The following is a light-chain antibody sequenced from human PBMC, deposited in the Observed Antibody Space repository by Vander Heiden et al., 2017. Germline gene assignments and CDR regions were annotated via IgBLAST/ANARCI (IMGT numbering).Light chain of an antibody. CDR3: QQTYTAPLT. J-gene: IGKJ4*01. CDR2: IAS. Sequence: IQMTQSASSLSAYLGDRVTITCRTSQSNGVYLNWYQQKPGKAPNLLFYIASSLQTGIPPRFSGSGSGRDFTLTISSLQPEDSATYYWQQTYTAPLTFGGGTKVEI. CDR1: QSNGVY. V-gene: IGKV1-39*01.